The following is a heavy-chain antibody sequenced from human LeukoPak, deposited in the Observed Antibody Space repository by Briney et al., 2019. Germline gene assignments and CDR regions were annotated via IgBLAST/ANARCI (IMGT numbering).Heavy chain of an antibody. CDR3: ARAQLEGPPDY. Sequence: GGSLRLSCAASGFTFSSYSMNWVRQAPGKGLEWVSYISSSSSTIYYADSVKGRFTISRDNAKNSLYLQMNSLRAEDTAVYYCARAQLEGPPDYWGQGTLVTVSS. CDR1: GFTFSSYS. V-gene: IGHV3-48*01. CDR2: ISSSSSTI. J-gene: IGHJ4*02. D-gene: IGHD1-1*01.